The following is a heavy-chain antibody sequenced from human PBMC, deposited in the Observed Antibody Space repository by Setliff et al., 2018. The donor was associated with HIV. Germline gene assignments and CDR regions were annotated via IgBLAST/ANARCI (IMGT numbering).Heavy chain of an antibody. CDR2: ISSSSHYI. Sequence: GGSLRLSCAASGFTFSSYTMNWVRQAPGKGLEWVSSISSSSHYIYYADSVKGRFTISRDNAKNSLFLQMNSLRAEDTAVYYCASIELAAMVPVDYWGQGTLVTVSS. CDR1: GFTFSSYT. V-gene: IGHV3-21*01. J-gene: IGHJ4*02. D-gene: IGHD5-18*01. CDR3: ASIELAAMVPVDY.